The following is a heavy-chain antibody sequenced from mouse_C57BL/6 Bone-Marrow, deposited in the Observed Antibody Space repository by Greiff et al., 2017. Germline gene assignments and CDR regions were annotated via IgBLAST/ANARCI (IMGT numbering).Heavy chain of an antibody. CDR2: IYPGNSDT. D-gene: IGHD4-1*01. J-gene: IGHJ2*01. CDR3: TSELGREDFDY. CDR1: GYTFTSYW. Sequence: VQLQQSGTVLARPGASVKMSCKTSGYTFTSYWMHWVKQRPGQGLEWIGAIYPGNSDTSYNQKFKGKAKLTAVTSASTAYMELSSLTNEDSAVYYCTSELGREDFDYWGQGTTLTVSS. V-gene: IGHV1-5*01.